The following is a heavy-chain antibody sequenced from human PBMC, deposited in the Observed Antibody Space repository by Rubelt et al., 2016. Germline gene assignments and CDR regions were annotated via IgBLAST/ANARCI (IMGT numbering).Heavy chain of an antibody. CDR3: ATITVGYCSGNDCKDF. CDR2: INHSGTT. V-gene: IGHV4-34*01. CDR1: GGSFSDYH. J-gene: IGHJ4*02. Sequence: QVQLKQWGAGVLKPSETLSLTCAVYGGSFSDYHWSWIRQPPGKGLEWIGEINHSGTTNYNPSLKSRVTMSVETSKKQFSLKLTPVTAADSAVYYWATITVGYCSGNDCKDFWGQGTLVTVSS. D-gene: IGHD2-15*01.